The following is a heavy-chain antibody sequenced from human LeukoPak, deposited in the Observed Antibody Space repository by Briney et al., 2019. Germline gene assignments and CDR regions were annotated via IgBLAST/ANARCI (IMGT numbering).Heavy chain of an antibody. Sequence: PGGSLRLSCAASGFTFSNAWMSWVRQAPGKGLEWVGRIKSKTDGGTTDYAAPVKGRFTISRDDSKNTLYLQMNSLKTEDTAVYYCTAHIVLMVYAIYPDYWGQGTLVTVSS. CDR2: IKSKTDGGTT. CDR3: TAHIVLMVYAIYPDY. J-gene: IGHJ4*02. V-gene: IGHV3-15*01. CDR1: GFTFSNAW. D-gene: IGHD2-8*01.